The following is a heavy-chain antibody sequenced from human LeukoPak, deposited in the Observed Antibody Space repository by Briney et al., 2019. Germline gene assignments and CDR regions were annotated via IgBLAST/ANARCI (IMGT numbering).Heavy chain of an antibody. CDR2: ISSSSSYI. CDR3: ARGPPRLVIIRTFDY. J-gene: IGHJ4*02. CDR1: GFTFSSYS. Sequence: PGGSLRLSCAASGFTFSSYSMNWVRQAPGKGLEWVSSISSSSSYIYYADSVKGRFTISRDNAKNSLYLQMNSLRAEDTAVYYCARGPPRLVIIRTFDYWGQGTLVTVSS. V-gene: IGHV3-21*01. D-gene: IGHD3-9*01.